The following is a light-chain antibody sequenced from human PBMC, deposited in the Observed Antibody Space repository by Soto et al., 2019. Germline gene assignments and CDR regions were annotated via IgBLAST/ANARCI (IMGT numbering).Light chain of an antibody. J-gene: IGLJ3*02. Sequence: QLVLTQSPSASASLGASVKLTCTLSSGHSTYAIAWHQQQSGKGPRFLMKINSDGSHSKGDGFFDRFSGSSSGAERHLTIAGLQSEDQADYYCQSLGTGIQVFGGGTKLTVL. CDR1: SGHSTYA. CDR3: QSLGTGIQV. V-gene: IGLV4-69*01. CDR2: INSDGSH.